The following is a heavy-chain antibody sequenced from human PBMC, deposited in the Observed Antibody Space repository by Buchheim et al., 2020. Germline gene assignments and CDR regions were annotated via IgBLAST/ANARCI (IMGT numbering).Heavy chain of an antibody. CDR1: GGTFSSYA. V-gene: IGHV1-69*06. J-gene: IGHJ4*02. D-gene: IGHD2-15*01. Sequence: QVQLVQSGAEVKKPGSSVKVSCKASGGTFSSYAISWVRQAPRQGLEWMGGIIPIFGTANYAQKFQGRVTITADKSTSTAYMELSSLRSEDTAVYYCARAAGYCSGGSCYSAMFSIGYFDYWGQGTL. CDR2: IIPIFGTA. CDR3: ARAAGYCSGGSCYSAMFSIGYFDY.